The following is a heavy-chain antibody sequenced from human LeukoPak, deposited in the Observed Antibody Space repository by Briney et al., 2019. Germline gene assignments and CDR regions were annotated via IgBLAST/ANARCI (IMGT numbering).Heavy chain of an antibody. J-gene: IGHJ5*02. Sequence: SETLSLTCAVYGGSFNTYYWNWIRQSPGKGLEWIGEINHTGTTNYNPSLKSRFAISVDTSKNQFSLKLNSVTAADTAVYYCARSGTYYNNWFDPWGQGTLVTVSS. V-gene: IGHV4-34*01. CDR3: ARSGTYYNNWFDP. CDR2: INHTGTT. CDR1: GGSFNTYY. D-gene: IGHD3-10*01.